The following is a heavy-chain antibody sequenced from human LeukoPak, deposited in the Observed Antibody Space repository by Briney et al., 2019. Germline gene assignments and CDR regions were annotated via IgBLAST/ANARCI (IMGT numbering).Heavy chain of an antibody. D-gene: IGHD1-26*01. CDR3: ARLNEWELFVDY. Sequence: SETLSLTCTVSGGSISSYYWSWIRQPPGEGLEWIGYIYYSGSTNYNPSLKSRVTISVDTSKNQFSLKLSSVTAADTAVYYCARLNEWELFVDYWGQGTLVTVSS. V-gene: IGHV4-59*08. CDR2: IYYSGST. J-gene: IGHJ4*02. CDR1: GGSISSYY.